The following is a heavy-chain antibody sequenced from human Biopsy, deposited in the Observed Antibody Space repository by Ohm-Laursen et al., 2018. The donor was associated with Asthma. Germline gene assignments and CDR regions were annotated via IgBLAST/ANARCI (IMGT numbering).Heavy chain of an antibody. CDR2: MSYDGSIK. Sequence: SLRLSCAASGFTFSSYGMDWVRQAPGKGLEWVALMSYDGSIKDYADSVKGRFTISRDNSMNTLYLQMNSLRTEDTAVYYCAKRRGCSGHDNDYWGQGTLVIVSS. V-gene: IGHV3-30*18. CDR1: GFTFSSYG. CDR3: AKRRGCSGHDNDY. D-gene: IGHD5-12*01. J-gene: IGHJ4*02.